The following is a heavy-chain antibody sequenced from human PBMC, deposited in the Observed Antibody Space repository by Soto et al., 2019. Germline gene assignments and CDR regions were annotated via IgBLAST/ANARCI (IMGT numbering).Heavy chain of an antibody. V-gene: IGHV4-59*02. Sequence: SETLSLTCTVSVGSVSDGYWSWIRQPPGKGLEWIGFMYFGGSFNYNPSLSSRVTLSVETSKNQFSMKVTSVTASDTAVYYCARSYYDSTGFAVDYWGQGTLVTVSS. J-gene: IGHJ4*02. CDR2: MYFGGSF. D-gene: IGHD3-22*01. CDR1: VGSVSDGY. CDR3: ARSYYDSTGFAVDY.